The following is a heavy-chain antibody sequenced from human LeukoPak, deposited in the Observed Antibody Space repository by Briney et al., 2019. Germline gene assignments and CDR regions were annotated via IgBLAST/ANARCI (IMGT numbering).Heavy chain of an antibody. CDR3: ARVGVATRDYYYYYMDV. Sequence: GGSLRLSCVASGFPFSNYAMSWVRQAPGKGLECVSVISGDGGTTNYADFVKGRFTISRDNSKNTLYLQMNSLRAEDTAVYYCARVGVATRDYYYYYMDVWGKGTTVTVSS. D-gene: IGHD3-16*01. CDR2: ISGDGGTT. J-gene: IGHJ6*03. V-gene: IGHV3-23*01. CDR1: GFPFSNYA.